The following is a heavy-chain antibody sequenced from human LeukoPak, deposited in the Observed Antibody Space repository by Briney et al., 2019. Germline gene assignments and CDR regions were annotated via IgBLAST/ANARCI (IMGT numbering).Heavy chain of an antibody. V-gene: IGHV3-23*01. D-gene: IGHD3-10*01. Sequence: PGGSLRLSCAASGFTFSSYATSWVRQAPGKGLEWVSAISGSGGSTYYADSVKGRFTISRDNSKNTLYLQMNSLRAEDTAVYYCAKDFLGYYGSGSYYVQRFFDYWGQGTLVTVSS. CDR1: GFTFSSYA. CDR2: ISGSGGST. CDR3: AKDFLGYYGSGSYYVQRFFDY. J-gene: IGHJ4*02.